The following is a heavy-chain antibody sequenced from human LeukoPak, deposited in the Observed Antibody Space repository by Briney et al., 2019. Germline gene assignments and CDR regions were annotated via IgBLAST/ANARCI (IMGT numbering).Heavy chain of an antibody. J-gene: IGHJ3*02. D-gene: IGHD6-13*01. Sequence: GGSLRLSCAASGFTFSSYSMNWVRQAPGKGLEWVSSISSSSSYIYYADSVKGRFTISRDNAKNSLYLQTNSLRAEDTAVYYCARDSIAAAGGDAFDIWGQGTMVTVSS. V-gene: IGHV3-21*01. CDR2: ISSSSSYI. CDR3: ARDSIAAAGGDAFDI. CDR1: GFTFSSYS.